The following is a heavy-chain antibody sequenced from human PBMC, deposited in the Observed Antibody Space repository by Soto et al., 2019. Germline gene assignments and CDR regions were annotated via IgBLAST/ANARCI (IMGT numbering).Heavy chain of an antibody. CDR1: GFTFSNAW. Sequence: EVQLVESGGGLVKPGGSLRLSCAASGFTFSNAWMNWVRQAPGKGLEWVGRIKSKTDGGTTDYAAPVKGRFTISRDDSKNTLYLQMNSLKTEDTAVYYCTGGSGTEYLRVVYGMDVWGQGTTVTVSS. CDR2: IKSKTDGGTT. V-gene: IGHV3-15*07. CDR3: TGGSGTEYLRVVYGMDV. J-gene: IGHJ6*02. D-gene: IGHD3-10*01.